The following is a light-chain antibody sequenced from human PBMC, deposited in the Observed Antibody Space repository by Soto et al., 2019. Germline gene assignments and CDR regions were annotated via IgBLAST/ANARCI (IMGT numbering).Light chain of an antibody. V-gene: IGKV3-15*01. J-gene: IGKJ4*01. Sequence: EIVMTQSPATLSVSPGETATLSCRACQSVSYNLAWYQQKPGQGPRLLIYGAFTRATGIPARFSGSGSGTEFTLTISSLQSEDFAVYYCQQYKNWPPLTFGGGTKVEI. CDR3: QQYKNWPPLT. CDR1: QSVSYN. CDR2: GAF.